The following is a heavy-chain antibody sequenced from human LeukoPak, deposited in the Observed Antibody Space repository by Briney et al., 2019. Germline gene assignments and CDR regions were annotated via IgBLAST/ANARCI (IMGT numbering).Heavy chain of an antibody. Sequence: TLSLTCTVSGGSISSYYWSWIRQPPGKALEWLARIDWDDAKYYSTSLKTRLTISKDASKNQVVLTMTNMDPVDTATYYCARTLIAAAGVNYFDYWGQGALVTVSS. CDR3: ARTLIAAAGVNYFDY. D-gene: IGHD6-13*01. V-gene: IGHV2-70*11. CDR1: GGSISSYYW. J-gene: IGHJ4*02. CDR2: IDWDDAK.